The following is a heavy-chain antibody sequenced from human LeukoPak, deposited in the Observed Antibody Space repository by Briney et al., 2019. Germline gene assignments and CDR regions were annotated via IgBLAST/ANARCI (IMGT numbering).Heavy chain of an antibody. CDR1: LGTLSSYA. CDR3: GRDWFVSSSAGVDWFDA. J-gene: IGHJ5*02. V-gene: IGHV1-69*04. D-gene: IGHD6-6*01. CDR2: IFPILGIA. Sequence: AVKVSCKHSLGTLSSYAISWVRPAPGRGGEWMGRIFPILGIANYPHKLQGRVTITADKSTSTANMELSSLRSEETAGYYFGRDWFVSSSAGVDWFDAWGQGTLVTVSS.